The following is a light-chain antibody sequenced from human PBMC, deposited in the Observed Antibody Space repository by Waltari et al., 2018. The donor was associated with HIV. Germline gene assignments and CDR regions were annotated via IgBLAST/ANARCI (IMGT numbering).Light chain of an antibody. V-gene: IGLV2-11*01. CDR1: STDVRSYHY. J-gene: IGLJ3*02. CDR2: DVS. Sequence: QSSLPQPRSVSGSPGPSVTIPCSGTSTDVRSYHYVHWYQQHPGKAPQVMIYDVSKRPSGVPDRFSGSKSGKTASLTISGLQAEDEADYYCCSYAGMYTWVFGGGTKLTVL. CDR3: CSYAGMYTWV.